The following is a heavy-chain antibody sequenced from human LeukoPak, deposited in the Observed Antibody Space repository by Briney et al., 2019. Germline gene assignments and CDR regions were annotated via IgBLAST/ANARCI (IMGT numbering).Heavy chain of an antibody. CDR3: ARVRRIAVAHYYYYYMDV. Sequence: PSETLSLTCTVSGGSISSSGYYWGWIRQPPGKGLEWIGSIYYSGITYDNPSLKSRVTISVDTSKNQFSLKLSSVTAADTAVYYCARVRRIAVAHYYYYYMDVWGKGTTVTVSS. CDR1: GGSISSSGYY. D-gene: IGHD6-19*01. CDR2: IYYSGIT. J-gene: IGHJ6*03. V-gene: IGHV4-39*07.